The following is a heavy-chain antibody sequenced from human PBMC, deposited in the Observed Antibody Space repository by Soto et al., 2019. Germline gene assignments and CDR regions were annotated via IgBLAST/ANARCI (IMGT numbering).Heavy chain of an antibody. V-gene: IGHV4-59*01. CDR3: ARVDYGDVGSFDY. D-gene: IGHD4-17*01. Sequence: PSETLSLTCTVSGGSISSYYWSWIRQPPGKGLEWIGYIYYSGSTNYNPSLKSRVTISVDTSKNQFSLKLSSVTAADTAVYYCARVDYGDVGSFDYWGQGTLVTVSS. CDR1: GGSISSYY. J-gene: IGHJ4*02. CDR2: IYYSGST.